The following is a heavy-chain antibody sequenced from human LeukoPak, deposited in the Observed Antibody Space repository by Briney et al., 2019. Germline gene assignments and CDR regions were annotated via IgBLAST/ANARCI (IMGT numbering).Heavy chain of an antibody. CDR2: INHSGST. CDR1: GGSFSGYY. J-gene: IGHJ4*02. CDR3: ARGSLFEGSPYYYGSGSYYRPRPRLDY. D-gene: IGHD3-10*01. Sequence: SETLSLTCAVYGGSFSGYYWSWIRQPPGKGLEWIGEINHSGSTNYNPSLKSRVTISVDTSKNQFSLKLSSVTAADTAVYYCARGSLFEGSPYYYGSGSYYRPRPRLDYWGQGTLVTVSS. V-gene: IGHV4-34*01.